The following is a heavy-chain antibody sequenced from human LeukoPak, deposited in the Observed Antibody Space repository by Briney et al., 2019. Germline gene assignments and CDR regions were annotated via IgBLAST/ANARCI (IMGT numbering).Heavy chain of an antibody. CDR1: GFTFSTYA. D-gene: IGHD3-3*01. CDR2: ISGSGSST. CDR3: AKARDFEFWSGYSNWFDP. V-gene: IGHV3-23*01. Sequence: PGGSLRLSCAASGFTFSTYAMIWVRQAPGKGLEWVSGISGSGSSTYSADSVKGRILISRDNSKNTLYLQMNGLRAEDTAVYYCAKARDFEFWSGYSNWFDPWGQGTLVTVSS. J-gene: IGHJ5*02.